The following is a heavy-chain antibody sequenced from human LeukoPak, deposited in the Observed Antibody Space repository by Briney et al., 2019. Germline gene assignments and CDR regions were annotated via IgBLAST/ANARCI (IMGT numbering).Heavy chain of an antibody. CDR3: ARDEAGYYGSGSPGDY. D-gene: IGHD3-10*01. CDR1: GFTFSSYA. CDR2: ISYDGSNK. Sequence: PGRSLRLSCAASGFTFSSYAMHWVRQAPGKGLAWVTVISYDGSNKYYADSVKGRFTISRDNSKNTLYLQMNSLRAEDTAVYYCARDEAGYYGSGSPGDYWGQGTLVTVSS. J-gene: IGHJ4*02. V-gene: IGHV3-30-3*01.